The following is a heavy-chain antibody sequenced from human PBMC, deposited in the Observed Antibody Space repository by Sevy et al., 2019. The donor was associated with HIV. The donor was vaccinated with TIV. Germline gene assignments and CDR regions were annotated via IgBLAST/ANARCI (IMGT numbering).Heavy chain of an antibody. CDR2: INPNTGGT. CDR3: AGPTIGWYNWFDP. V-gene: IGHV1-2*06. D-gene: IGHD6-19*01. CDR1: GYTFIGYY. Sequence: ASVKVSCKASGYTFIGYYIHWVRQTPGQGLEWMGRINPNTGGTDFAQKFEGRVTLTRDTSISTAYMELSRLKSDDTAIYYCAGPTIGWYNWFDPWGQGTLVTVSS. J-gene: IGHJ5*02.